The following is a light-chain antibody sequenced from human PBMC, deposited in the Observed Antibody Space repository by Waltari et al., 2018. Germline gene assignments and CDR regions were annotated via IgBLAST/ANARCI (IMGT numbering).Light chain of an antibody. Sequence: EIVLTQSPGTLSLSPGERATLSCRASQSVAKNYLAWYQRKPGQAPRLLIYDASSRATGIPDRVSGSGSGTDFTLTISRLEPEDFAVYYCQQYATSPITFGLGTRLEIK. J-gene: IGKJ5*01. CDR1: QSVAKNY. V-gene: IGKV3-20*01. CDR2: DAS. CDR3: QQYATSPIT.